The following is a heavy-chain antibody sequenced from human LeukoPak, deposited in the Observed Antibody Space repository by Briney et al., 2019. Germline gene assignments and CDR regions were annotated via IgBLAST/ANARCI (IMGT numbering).Heavy chain of an antibody. J-gene: IGHJ5*02. CDR3: ARQPLFNGMIVVVITWFDP. D-gene: IGHD3-22*01. CDR2: IYYSGST. Sequence: SETLSLTCTVSGGSISSSSYYRGWIRQPPGKGLEWIGSIYYSGSTYYNPSLKSRVTISVDTSKNQFSLKLSSVTAADTAVYYCARQPLFNGMIVVVITWFDPWGQGTLVTVSS. CDR1: GGSISSSSYY. V-gene: IGHV4-39*01.